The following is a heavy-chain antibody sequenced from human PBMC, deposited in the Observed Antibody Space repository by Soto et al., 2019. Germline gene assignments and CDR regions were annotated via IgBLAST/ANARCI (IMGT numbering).Heavy chain of an antibody. D-gene: IGHD3-3*01. CDR1: GFTFSSDA. CDR3: AKDRDYDFWSGYFDGIDP. J-gene: IGHJ5*02. CDR2: ISGSGGST. V-gene: IGHV3-23*01. Sequence: PWWSLRLSGASSGFTFSSDAMSFIHQAPGKGLEWVSAISGSGGSTYYADSVKGRFTISRDNSKNTLYLQMNSLRAEDTAVYYCAKDRDYDFWSGYFDGIDPWGQGTLVTVSS.